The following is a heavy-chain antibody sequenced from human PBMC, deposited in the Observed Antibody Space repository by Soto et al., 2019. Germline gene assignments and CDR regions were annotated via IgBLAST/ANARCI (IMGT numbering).Heavy chain of an antibody. D-gene: IGHD3-16*02. CDR2: ISYDGSNK. J-gene: IGHJ4*02. V-gene: IGHV3-30-3*01. Sequence: QVQLVESGGGVVQPGRSLRLSCAASGFTFSSYAMHWVRQAPGKGLEWVAVISYDGSNKYYADSVKGRFTISRDNSENTLYLQMNSLRAADTAVYRCARVNHYDYVWGTYRYVEHTGYWGQGTLVTVSS. CDR3: ARVNHYDYVWGTYRYVEHTGY. CDR1: GFTFSSYA.